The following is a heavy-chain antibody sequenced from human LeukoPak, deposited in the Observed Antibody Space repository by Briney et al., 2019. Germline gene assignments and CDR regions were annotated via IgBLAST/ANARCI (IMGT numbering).Heavy chain of an antibody. J-gene: IGHJ3*02. CDR2: ITSSTSSSNSYI. CDR1: GFTFSTYC. V-gene: IGHV3-21*04. Sequence: PGGSLRLSCAASGFTFSTYCMNWVRQAPGKGLEWVSSITSSTSSSNSYIYYADSVKGRFTISRDNAKNSLYLQMNSLRAEDTAVYYCARVPFQDLLDAFDIWGQGTMVTVSS. CDR3: ARVPFQDLLDAFDI. D-gene: IGHD1-26*01.